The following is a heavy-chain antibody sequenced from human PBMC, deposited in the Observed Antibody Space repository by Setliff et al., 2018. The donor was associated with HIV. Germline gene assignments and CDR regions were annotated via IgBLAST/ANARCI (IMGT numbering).Heavy chain of an antibody. CDR2: IRTNAKGYAT. D-gene: IGHD1-26*01. CDR1: GSIFSGAA. CDR3: TTLSGSLQY. V-gene: IGHV3-73*01. J-gene: IGHJ1*01. Sequence: GGSLRLSCAASGSIFSGAAMHWVRQTSGKGLEWVGRIRTNAKGYATEYAASVKGRFIISRDDSKSTAYLQMSSLQTEDTAVYYCTTLSGSLQYWGQGTQVTVSS.